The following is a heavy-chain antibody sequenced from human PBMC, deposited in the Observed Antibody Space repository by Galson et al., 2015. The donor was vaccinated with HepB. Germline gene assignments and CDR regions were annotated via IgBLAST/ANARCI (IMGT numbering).Heavy chain of an antibody. D-gene: IGHD5-18*01. CDR1: GGSISSRNW. CDR2: IYPSGTTSGTT. Sequence: ETLSLTCAVSGGSISSRNWWSWVRQPPGKGLEWIGEIYPSGTTSGTTNYNPSHKSRITISIDKSKNQFFLKLSLVTAADTALYYCAREGGYTNYYYGMDVWGQGTTVIVSS. CDR3: AREGGYTNYYYGMDV. J-gene: IGHJ6*02. V-gene: IGHV4-4*02.